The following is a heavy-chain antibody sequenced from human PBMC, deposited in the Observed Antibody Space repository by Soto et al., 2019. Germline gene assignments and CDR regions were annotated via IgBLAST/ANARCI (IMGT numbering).Heavy chain of an antibody. V-gene: IGHV4-61*01. CDR2: IYYSGST. J-gene: IGHJ4*02. Sequence: SETLSITCPFSGFSVSSGICYWSWIRQPPGKGLEWIGYIYYSGSTNYNPSLKSRVTISVDTSKNQFSLKLSSVTAADTAVYYCARGIGDYDFWSGYSYYFDYWGQGTLVTVSS. D-gene: IGHD3-3*01. CDR1: GFSVSSGICY. CDR3: ARGIGDYDFWSGYSYYFDY.